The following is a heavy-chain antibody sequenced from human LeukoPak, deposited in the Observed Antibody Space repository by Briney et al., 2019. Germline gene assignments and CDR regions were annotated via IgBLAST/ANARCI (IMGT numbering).Heavy chain of an antibody. Sequence: HPGGSLRHSCAASGFTFSSYAMNWVRRAPGKGLEWVSGISGSGGSTYYADSVKGRFSISRDNSKNTLYLQMNSLRAEDTAVYYCAKAHGGSYHSGIDWGQGTLVTVSS. V-gene: IGHV3-23*01. CDR1: GFTFSSYA. CDR3: AKAHGGSYHSGID. J-gene: IGHJ4*02. D-gene: IGHD1-26*01. CDR2: ISGSGGST.